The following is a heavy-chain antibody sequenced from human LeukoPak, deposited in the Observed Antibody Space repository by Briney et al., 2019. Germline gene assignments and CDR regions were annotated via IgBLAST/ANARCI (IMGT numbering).Heavy chain of an antibody. J-gene: IGHJ4*02. CDR3: AKGTTSMAPRGYFDD. CDR2: IYSGGST. V-gene: IGHV3-66*01. Sequence: PGGSLRLSCAASGFIVSSNYMTWVRQAPGKGLEWVSVIYSGGSTYYADSVKGRFTISRDTPKNTLYLQMNSLTVEDTAVYYCAKGTTSMAPRGYFDDWGQGTLVTVSS. D-gene: IGHD1-1*01. CDR1: GFIVSSNY.